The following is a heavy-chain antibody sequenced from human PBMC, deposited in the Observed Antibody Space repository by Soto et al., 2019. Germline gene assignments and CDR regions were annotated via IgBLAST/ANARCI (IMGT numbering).Heavy chain of an antibody. D-gene: IGHD5-18*01. Sequence: EVQLLESGGDLVQPGGSLRLSCAASGFTFRSYVMGWVRQAPGKGLEWVSTIGGSGGSTYYADSVKGRFTISRDNSKNTLYLQMNSLRAEDTAVYYCAKDLGIQLWSLFDYWGQGTLVTVSS. CDR2: IGGSGGST. V-gene: IGHV3-23*01. CDR3: AKDLGIQLWSLFDY. CDR1: GFTFRSYV. J-gene: IGHJ4*02.